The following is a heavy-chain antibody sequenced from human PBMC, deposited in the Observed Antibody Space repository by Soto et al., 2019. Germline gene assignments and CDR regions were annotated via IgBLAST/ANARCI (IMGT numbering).Heavy chain of an antibody. D-gene: IGHD1-7*01. Sequence: QVQQLESGPGLVKPWDTLSLTCTVSGAYVSDFSWSWIRQPAGKGLEWIGRITVNGITQYTPSFRSRVTMSMDTTRNLFSLNLQSATAPDTDLYYCASESGENWTYEALWGQGTLVTVSS. CDR1: GAYVSDFS. V-gene: IGHV4-4*07. J-gene: IGHJ1*01. CDR2: ITVNGIT. CDR3: ASESGENWTYEAL.